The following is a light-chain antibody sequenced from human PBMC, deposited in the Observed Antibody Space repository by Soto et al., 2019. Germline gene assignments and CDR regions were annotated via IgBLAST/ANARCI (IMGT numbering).Light chain of an antibody. Sequence: EIVMTQSPATLSVSPGERATLSCRASQSVYNNLAWYQQKPGQSPRLIIHGASTRPTGIPARFSGSGSGTEFTLTISSLQSEDFALYYCQHHQNWPRKFGKGTKVESK. V-gene: IGKV3-15*01. CDR3: QHHQNWPRK. CDR1: QSVYNN. CDR2: GAS. J-gene: IGKJ1*01.